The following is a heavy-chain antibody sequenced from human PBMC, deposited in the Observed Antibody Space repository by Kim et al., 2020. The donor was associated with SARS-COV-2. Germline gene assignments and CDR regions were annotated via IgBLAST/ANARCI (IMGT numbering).Heavy chain of an antibody. V-gene: IGHV1-46*01. J-gene: IGHJ4*02. CDR3: VRDFSGYDY. D-gene: IGHD5-12*01. CDR2: GYT. Sequence: GYTTYAQMFQGRVTMTRDTSTSTIYMELTSLRSEDTAVYYCVRDFSGYDYWGQGTLVTVSS.